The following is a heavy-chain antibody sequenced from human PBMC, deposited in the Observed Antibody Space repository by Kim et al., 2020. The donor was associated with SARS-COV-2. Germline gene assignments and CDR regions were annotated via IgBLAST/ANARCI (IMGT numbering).Heavy chain of an antibody. CDR3: ASLSGTTVTTYAYYGMDV. D-gene: IGHD4-17*01. Sequence: KGRFTNSRDNAKNSLYLQMNSLRAEDTAVYYCASLSGTTVTTYAYYGMDVWGQGTTVTVSS. J-gene: IGHJ6*02. V-gene: IGHV3-11*06.